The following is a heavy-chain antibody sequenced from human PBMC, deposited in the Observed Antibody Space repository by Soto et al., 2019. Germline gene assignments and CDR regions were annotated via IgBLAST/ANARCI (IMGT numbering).Heavy chain of an antibody. Sequence: QVQLVESGGGLVKPGGSLRLSCAASGFTFSDYYMSWIRQAPGKGLEWVSYISSSGSTIYYADSVKGRFTISRDNAKNPLYLQMNSLRAEDTAVYYCAREGPRYCSSTSCYKGGYFDLWGRGTLVTVSS. CDR1: GFTFSDYY. J-gene: IGHJ2*01. D-gene: IGHD2-2*02. CDR3: AREGPRYCSSTSCYKGGYFDL. V-gene: IGHV3-11*01. CDR2: ISSSGSTI.